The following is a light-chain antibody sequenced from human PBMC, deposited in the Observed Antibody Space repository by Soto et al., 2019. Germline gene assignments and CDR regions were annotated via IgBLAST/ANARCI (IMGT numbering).Light chain of an antibody. J-gene: IGKJ1*01. CDR2: DAS. CDR1: QSISSW. V-gene: IGKV1-5*01. Sequence: DIQMTQSPSTLSASVGDRVTITCRASQSISSWLAWYQQKPGKAPKLLLYDASTLESGVPSTFSGSGSGTEFTLTISSLQPDDFATYYCQQYNSYSRTFGQGTKVDIK. CDR3: QQYNSYSRT.